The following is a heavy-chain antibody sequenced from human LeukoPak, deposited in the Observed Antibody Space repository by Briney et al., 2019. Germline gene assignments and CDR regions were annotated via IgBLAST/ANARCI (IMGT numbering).Heavy chain of an antibody. D-gene: IGHD3-3*01. Sequence: SQTLSLTCTVSGGSISSGSYYWSWIRQPAGKGLEWIGRIYTSGSTNYNPSLKSRVTISVDTSKNQFSLKLSSVTAADTAVYYCARFTIFGVGTIWGQGTMVTVSS. V-gene: IGHV4-61*02. CDR3: ARFTIFGVGTI. CDR2: IYTSGST. CDR1: GGSISSGSYY. J-gene: IGHJ3*02.